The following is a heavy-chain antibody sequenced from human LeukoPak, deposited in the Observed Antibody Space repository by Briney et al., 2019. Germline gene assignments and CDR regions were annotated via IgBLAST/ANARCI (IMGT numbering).Heavy chain of an antibody. J-gene: IGHJ6*02. CDR3: ASIGGSLGMDV. Sequence: GGSLRLSCAASGFTFSSYSMNWVRQAPGKGLEWVSSISSSSSYIYYADSAKGRFTISRDNAKNSLYLQMNSLRAEDTAVYYCASIGGSLGMDVWGQGTTVTVSS. CDR1: GFTFSSYS. V-gene: IGHV3-21*01. CDR2: ISSSSSYI. D-gene: IGHD3-16*01.